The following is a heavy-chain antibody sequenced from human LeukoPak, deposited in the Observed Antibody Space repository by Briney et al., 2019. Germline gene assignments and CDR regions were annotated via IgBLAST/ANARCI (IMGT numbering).Heavy chain of an antibody. Sequence: SETLSLTCTVSGGSISGYYWSWIRQPLGKGLEWIGYIYNSGNTNYNPSLKSRVTISLDTSRNQFSLRLNSVTAADTAIYYCARAWYSHGTFDHWGQGTLVTVSS. V-gene: IGHV4-59*01. J-gene: IGHJ4*02. CDR3: ARAWYSHGTFDH. CDR1: GGSISGYY. CDR2: IYNSGNT. D-gene: IGHD5-18*01.